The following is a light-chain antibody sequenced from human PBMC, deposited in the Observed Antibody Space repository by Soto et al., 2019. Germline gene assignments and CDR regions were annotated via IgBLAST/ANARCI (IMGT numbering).Light chain of an antibody. CDR1: SRDVAVYSC. CDR2: DVT. J-gene: IGLJ1*01. Sequence: QSALTQPRSVSGSPGQSVTVSCTGTSRDVAVYSCVSWFQQQPGKAPQLLIYDVTKRPSGVPHRFSGSKSGNTAALTISGLQAEDEAEYFCSSYAGSYTWIFGSGTKVTVL. CDR3: SSYAGSYTWI. V-gene: IGLV2-11*01.